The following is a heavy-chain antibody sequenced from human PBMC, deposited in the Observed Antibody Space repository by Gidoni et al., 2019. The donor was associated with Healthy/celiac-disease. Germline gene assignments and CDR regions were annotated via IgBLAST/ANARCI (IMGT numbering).Heavy chain of an antibody. CDR3: ARRGIVGGTAEAFDV. Sequence: EVQLVQSGAEVNKPGASLNISCQGSAYRLTNYWIGWVRQLPGKGPEWKGVIYPDDSDTRYSPSFQGQVTISADKSFSTAYLQWSSLKASDTAIYFCARRGIVGGTAEAFDVWGQGTMVTVSS. D-gene: IGHD1-26*01. J-gene: IGHJ3*01. V-gene: IGHV5-51*01. CDR2: IYPDDSDT. CDR1: AYRLTNYW.